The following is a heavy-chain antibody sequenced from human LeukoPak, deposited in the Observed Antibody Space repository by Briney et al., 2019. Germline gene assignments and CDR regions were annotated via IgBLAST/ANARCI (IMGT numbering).Heavy chain of an antibody. V-gene: IGHV3-23*01. Sequence: GGSLRLPCAASGFTFSTCVMNCFRQAQEKGLEWVSTIIVVAEYIFYADSVKGRFTISRDDSHNALYLQMHSLRAEETALYYCASGPPFLKYFEYWGQGNLVTVSS. CDR1: GFTFSTCV. CDR2: IIVVAEYI. D-gene: IGHD3-3*01. J-gene: IGHJ4*02. CDR3: ASGPPFLKYFEY.